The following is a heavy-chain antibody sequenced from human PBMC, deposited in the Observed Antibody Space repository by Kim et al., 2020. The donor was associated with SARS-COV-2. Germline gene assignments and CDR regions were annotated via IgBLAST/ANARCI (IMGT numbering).Heavy chain of an antibody. CDR3: TRVPPYSNSWWDA. CDR1: GFTFSDSA. V-gene: IGHV3-73*01. D-gene: IGHD6-13*01. J-gene: IGHJ3*01. CDR2: IRSKTNSYAT. Sequence: GGSLRLSCAASGFTFSDSAMYWVRQASGKGLEWVGRIRSKTNSYATAYDVSVKGRFIISRDDSKNTAYLQMNSLKTEDTAIYYCTRVPPYSNSWWDA.